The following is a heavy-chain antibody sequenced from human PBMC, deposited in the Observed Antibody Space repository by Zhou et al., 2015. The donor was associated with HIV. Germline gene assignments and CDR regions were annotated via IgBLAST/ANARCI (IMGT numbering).Heavy chain of an antibody. J-gene: IGHJ4*02. D-gene: IGHD6-13*01. CDR1: GYTFIDYY. Sequence: QVQLVQSGAEVKTPGASIKVSCKTSGYTFIDYYVHWVRQAPGQGLEWMGWINPNSGGTNYAQKFQGWVTMTRDTSISTAYMELSRLRSDDTAVYYCATQRTRSSSWHFDYVGPGNPGHRLL. V-gene: IGHV1-2*04. CDR3: ATQRTRSSSWHFDY. CDR2: INPNSGGT.